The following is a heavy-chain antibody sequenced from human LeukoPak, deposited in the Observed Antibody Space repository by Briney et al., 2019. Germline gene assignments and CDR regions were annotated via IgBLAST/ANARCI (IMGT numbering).Heavy chain of an antibody. J-gene: IGHJ4*02. D-gene: IGHD5-18*01. CDR1: GGSSSSGSYY. Sequence: SQTLSLTCTVSGGSSSSGSYYWSWIRQPAGKGLEWIGRIYTSGSTNYNPSLKSRVTISVDTSKNQFSLKLSSVTAADTAVYYCARGYSYGLYYFDYWGQGTLVTVSS. CDR2: IYTSGST. V-gene: IGHV4-61*02. CDR3: ARGYSYGLYYFDY.